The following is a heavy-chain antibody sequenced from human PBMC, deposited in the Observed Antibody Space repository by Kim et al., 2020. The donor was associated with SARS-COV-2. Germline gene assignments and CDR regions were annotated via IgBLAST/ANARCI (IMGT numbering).Heavy chain of an antibody. D-gene: IGHD6-13*01. V-gene: IGHV5-10-1*01. CDR3: ARQKGSSWYGGDFEH. CDR2: IDPGDSYT. Sequence: GESLKISCKGSGYSFTSQWISWVRQMPGKGLEWMGRIDPGDSYTNYSPSFQGHVTISVDNSISTAYLQWNTLKASDTAMYYCARQKGSSWYGGDFEHWGQGTLVTVSS. CDR1: GYSFTSQW. J-gene: IGHJ4*02.